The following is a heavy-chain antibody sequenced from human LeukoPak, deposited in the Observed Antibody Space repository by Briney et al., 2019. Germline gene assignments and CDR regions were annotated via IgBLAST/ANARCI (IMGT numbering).Heavy chain of an antibody. Sequence: SVKVSCKASGGTFISYAISWVRQAPGQGLEWMGGIIPIFGTANYAQKFQGRVTITANESTSTAYMELSSLRSEDTAVYYCARDPRYCSSTSCSEQGADWFDPWGQGTLVTVSS. J-gene: IGHJ5*02. CDR3: ARDPRYCSSTSCSEQGADWFDP. CDR1: GGTFISYA. CDR2: IIPIFGTA. V-gene: IGHV1-69*01. D-gene: IGHD2-2*01.